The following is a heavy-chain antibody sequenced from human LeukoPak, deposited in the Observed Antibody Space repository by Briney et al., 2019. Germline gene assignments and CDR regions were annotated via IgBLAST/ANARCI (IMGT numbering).Heavy chain of an antibody. CDR2: INSDGSST. J-gene: IGHJ4*02. Sequence: GGSLRLSCAASGFTFSSYWMHWVRQAPGKGLVWVSRINSDGSSTSYADSVEGRFTISRDNAKNTLYLQMNSLRAEDTAVYYCARASRYCSSTSCYPKYWGQGTLVTVSS. CDR1: GFTFSSYW. V-gene: IGHV3-74*01. D-gene: IGHD2-2*01. CDR3: ARASRYCSSTSCYPKY.